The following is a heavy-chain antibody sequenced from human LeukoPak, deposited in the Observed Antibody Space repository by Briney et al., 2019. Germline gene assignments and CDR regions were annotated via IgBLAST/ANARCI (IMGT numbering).Heavy chain of an antibody. CDR3: ANGTTSSSWPSSDY. Sequence: GGSLRLSCAASGFTFSTYWMYWVRQAPGKGLVWVSRINSDESNTSYADSVKGRFTISRDSATNTLYLQINSLRVEDTAVYYCANGTTSSSWPSSDYWGQGTLVTVSS. J-gene: IGHJ4*02. CDR1: GFTFSTYW. D-gene: IGHD6-13*01. CDR2: INSDESNT. V-gene: IGHV3-74*01.